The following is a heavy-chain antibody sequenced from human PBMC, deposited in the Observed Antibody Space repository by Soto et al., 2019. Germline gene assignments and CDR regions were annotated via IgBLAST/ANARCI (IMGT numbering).Heavy chain of an antibody. CDR1: GFVLRTYD. CDR2: IIAWGQTI. J-gene: IGHJ4*02. V-gene: IGHV3-23*01. D-gene: IGHD3-22*01. Sequence: GGSLRLSCEVSGFVLRTYDASWVRQAPGKGLEWLAVIIAWGQTIYSAESARGRFTISRDDAKNTLHLQIDSLTVEDTAVYYCVPRLNPRVPDHWGQGTMVTFSS. CDR3: VPRLNPRVPDH.